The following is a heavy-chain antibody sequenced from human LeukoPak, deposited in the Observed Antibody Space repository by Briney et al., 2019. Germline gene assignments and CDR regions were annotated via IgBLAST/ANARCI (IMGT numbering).Heavy chain of an antibody. J-gene: IGHJ6*03. V-gene: IGHV4-59*01. CDR3: ARDSKNTYYDFWSGYYTGMGYYYYMDV. CDR1: GGSISTYY. Sequence: SETLSLTCTVSGGSISTYYWSWIRQPPGKGLEWIGYIYHSGSTMYNPSLKSRVTISVDTSKNQFSLKLSSVTAADTAVYYCARDSKNTYYDFWSGYYTGMGYYYYMDVWGKGTTVTVSS. CDR2: IYHSGST. D-gene: IGHD3-3*01.